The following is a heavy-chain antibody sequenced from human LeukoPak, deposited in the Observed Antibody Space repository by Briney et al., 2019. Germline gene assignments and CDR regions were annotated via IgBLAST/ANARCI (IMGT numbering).Heavy chain of an antibody. CDR1: GYTFTSYY. J-gene: IGHJ5*02. D-gene: IGHD2-2*01. CDR2: INPSGGST. CDR3: ARDPITYCSSTSCFPPFGWFDP. Sequence: ASVKVSCKASGYTFTSYYMHWVRQAPGQGLEWMGIINPSGGSTSYAQKFQGRVTMTRDTSTSTAYMELRSLRSDDTAVYYCARDPITYCSSTSCFPPFGWFDPWGQGTLVTVSS. V-gene: IGHV1-46*01.